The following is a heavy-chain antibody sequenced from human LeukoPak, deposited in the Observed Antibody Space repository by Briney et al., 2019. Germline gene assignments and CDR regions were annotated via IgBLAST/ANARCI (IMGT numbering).Heavy chain of an antibody. V-gene: IGHV3-48*02. CDR3: ARERLTKLDC. CDR2: IGSSSSTI. CDR1: EFTFSRYS. Sequence: GGSLRLSCAASEFTFSRYSMSWVRQAPGKGLEWVSYIGSSSSTIYYADSVRGRFTISRDNAKNSLYLQMNSLRDEDTAVYYCARERLTKLDCWGQGTLVTVSS. D-gene: IGHD3-9*01. J-gene: IGHJ4*02.